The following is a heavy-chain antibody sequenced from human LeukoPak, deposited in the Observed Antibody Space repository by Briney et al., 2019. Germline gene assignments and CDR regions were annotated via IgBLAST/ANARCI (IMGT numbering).Heavy chain of an antibody. J-gene: IGHJ4*02. D-gene: IGHD3-10*01. CDR3: VREYGSGSYFDY. V-gene: IGHV1-8*01. CDR1: GYTFTSYD. CDR2: MNPNSGNT. Sequence: ASVKVSCKASGYTFTSYDINWVRQATGQGLEWMGWMNPNSGNTGYAQKFQGRVTMTRNTSISTAYMELSSLRSEDTAVYYCVREYGSGSYFDYWGQGTLVTVSS.